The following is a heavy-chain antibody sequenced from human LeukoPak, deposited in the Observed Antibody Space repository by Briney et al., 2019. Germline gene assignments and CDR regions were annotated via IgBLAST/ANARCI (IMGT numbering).Heavy chain of an antibody. CDR2: INHSGST. CDR1: GGSFSGYY. V-gene: IGHV4-34*01. J-gene: IGHJ6*03. CDR3: TRGSIAYYYMDV. D-gene: IGHD3-22*01. Sequence: SETPSLTCAVYGGSFSGYYWSWIRQPPGKGLEWIGEINHSGSTNYNPSLKSRVTISVDTSKNQFSLKLSSVTAADTAVYYCTRGSIAYYYMDVWGKGTTVTISS.